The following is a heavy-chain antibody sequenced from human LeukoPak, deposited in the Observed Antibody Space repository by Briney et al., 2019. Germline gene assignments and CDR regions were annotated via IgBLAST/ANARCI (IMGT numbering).Heavy chain of an antibody. V-gene: IGHV1-46*01. CDR2: ITPSGGTT. CDR3: AREAVDRGNPRRDAFDI. Sequence: ASVKVSCKASGYTFTSSYMHWVRQAPGQGLEWMGIITPSGGTTNNAQKFQGRITMTRDMSTSTVYMELSSLRYEDTAVYYCAREAVDRGNPRRDAFDIWGQGTMVTVSS. D-gene: IGHD3-9*01. J-gene: IGHJ3*02. CDR1: GYTFTSSY.